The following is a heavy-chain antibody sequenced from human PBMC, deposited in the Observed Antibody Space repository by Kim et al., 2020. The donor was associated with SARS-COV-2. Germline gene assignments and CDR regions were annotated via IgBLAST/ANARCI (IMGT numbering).Heavy chain of an antibody. CDR3: ARDSHDSSGYYYYFDY. CDR1: GYTFTSYY. D-gene: IGHD3-22*01. Sequence: ASVKVSCKASGYTFTSYYMHWVRQAPGQGLEWMGIINPSGGSTSYAQKFQGRVTMTRDTSTSTVYMELSSLRSEDTAVYYCARDSHDSSGYYYYFDYWGQGTLVTVSS. J-gene: IGHJ4*02. CDR2: INPSGGST. V-gene: IGHV1-46*01.